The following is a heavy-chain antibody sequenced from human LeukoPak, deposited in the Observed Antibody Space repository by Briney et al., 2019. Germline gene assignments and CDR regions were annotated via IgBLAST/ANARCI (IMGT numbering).Heavy chain of an antibody. J-gene: IGHJ4*02. Sequence: ASVKVSCKASGFTFTSSAVQWVRQARGQRLEWIGWIVVGSGNTNYAQKFQERVTITRDMSTSIAYMELSSLRSEDTAVYYCAASGFDWLLGTYYFDYWGQGTLVTVSS. D-gene: IGHD3-9*01. CDR1: GFTFTSSA. CDR2: IVVGSGNT. CDR3: AASGFDWLLGTYYFDY. V-gene: IGHV1-58*01.